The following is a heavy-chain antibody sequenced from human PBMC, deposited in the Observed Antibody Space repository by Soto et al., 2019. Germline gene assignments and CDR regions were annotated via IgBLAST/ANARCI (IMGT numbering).Heavy chain of an antibody. Sequence: SETLSLTCAVYGGSFSGYYWSWIRQPPGKGLEWIGEINHSGSTNYNPSLKSRVTISVDTSKNQFSLKLSFVTAADTAVYYCARERARIAVEGTGFDYWGQGTLVTVSS. CDR3: ARERARIAVEGTGFDY. J-gene: IGHJ4*02. V-gene: IGHV4-34*01. CDR1: GGSFSGYY. CDR2: INHSGST. D-gene: IGHD6-19*01.